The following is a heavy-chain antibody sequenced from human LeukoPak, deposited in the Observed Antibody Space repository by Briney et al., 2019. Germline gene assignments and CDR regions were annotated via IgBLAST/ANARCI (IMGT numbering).Heavy chain of an antibody. V-gene: IGHV3-15*01. CDR3: TTASYYDSSGYYYRAFDI. CDR2: IKIKTDGATT. J-gene: IGHJ3*02. CDR1: GFTFSNAW. D-gene: IGHD3-22*01. Sequence: GGSLRLSCAADGFTFSNAWIGWVRQAPGEVLEWVGRIKIKTDGATTDFAAPVKGRFTISRDDSKNTLYLQMYTLKTEDKAVYYCTTASYYDSSGYYYRAFDIWGQGTMVTVSS.